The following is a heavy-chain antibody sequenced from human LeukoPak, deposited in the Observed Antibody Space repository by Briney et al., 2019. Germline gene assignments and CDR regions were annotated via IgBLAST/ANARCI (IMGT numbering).Heavy chain of an antibody. D-gene: IGHD2-2*01. V-gene: IGHV1-69*01. Sequence: ASVKVSCKASGGTFSSYAINWVRQAPGQGLEWMGGIIPIFGTAIYAQKFQDRVTITADESTSTAYMELSSLRSEDTAIYYCASRLYCSNTRCRNFPFAYWGQGTLVTVSS. CDR1: GGTFSSYA. CDR3: ASRLYCSNTRCRNFPFAY. CDR2: IIPIFGTA. J-gene: IGHJ4*02.